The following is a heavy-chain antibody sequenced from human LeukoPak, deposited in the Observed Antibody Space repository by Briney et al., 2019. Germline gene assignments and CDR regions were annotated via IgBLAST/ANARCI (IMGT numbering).Heavy chain of an antibody. V-gene: IGHV4-59*13. J-gene: IGHJ3*02. CDR3: ARGKDGFLAYAFDI. D-gene: IGHD3-10*01. CDR1: GGSINGYY. Sequence: PSETLSLTCTVSGGSINGYYWSWIRQPPGKGLESIGYIYYRGSTYYNPSPKSRLTISVDTSKNQFSLKLSSVTAADTALYYCARGKDGFLAYAFDIWGQGTMVTVSS. CDR2: IYYRGST.